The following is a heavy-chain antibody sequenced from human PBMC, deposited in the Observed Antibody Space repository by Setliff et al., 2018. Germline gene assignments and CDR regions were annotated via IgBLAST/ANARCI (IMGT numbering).Heavy chain of an antibody. D-gene: IGHD3-3*01. CDR3: ARENMAKNFWGEHSDY. Sequence: SVKVSCKASGGIFNSFSITWVRQAPGQGLEWMGRIIPLFETTNYVEKFQGRVTITADKSTNTVYMQLSSLRSEDTAVYYCARENMAKNFWGEHSDYWGQGTLVTVSS. J-gene: IGHJ4*02. CDR2: IIPLFETT. V-gene: IGHV1-69*06. CDR1: GGIFNSFS.